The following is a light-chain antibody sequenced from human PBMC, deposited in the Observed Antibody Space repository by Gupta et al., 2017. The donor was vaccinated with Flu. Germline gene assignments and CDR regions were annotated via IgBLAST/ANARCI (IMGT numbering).Light chain of an antibody. J-gene: IGLJ3*02. V-gene: IGLV8-61*01. CDR3: VLYMRSGML. Sequence: GTVTLTCGLSSGSVSNSYSPSWYQQTPGQIPRTLIYSTHSRSSVVPARFSGSIFGNKAALTMPGAQADDESHYHCVLYMRSGMLFGGGTKLTVL. CDR1: SGSVSNSYS. CDR2: STH.